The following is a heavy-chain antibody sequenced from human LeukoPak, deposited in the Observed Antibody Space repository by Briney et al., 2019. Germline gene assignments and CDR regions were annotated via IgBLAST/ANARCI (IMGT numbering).Heavy chain of an antibody. CDR2: ISSSSSTI. CDR1: GFIFSDYS. J-gene: IGHJ4*02. CDR3: ARDPAVAGFGPLIGY. D-gene: IGHD6-19*01. V-gene: IGHV3-48*01. Sequence: GGSLRLSCAASGFIFSDYSMNWVRQAPGKGLEWLSYISSSSSTIFYADSVKGRFTISRDNAKNSLYLQMNNLRAEDTAVYYCARDPAVAGFGPLIGYWGQGTLLTVSS.